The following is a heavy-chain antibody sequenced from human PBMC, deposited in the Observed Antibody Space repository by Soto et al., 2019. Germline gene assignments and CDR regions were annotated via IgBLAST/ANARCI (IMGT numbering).Heavy chain of an antibody. CDR1: GFMLSTYS. J-gene: IGHJ3*02. CDR3: AKCLQIHWNYDAYHI. D-gene: IGHD1-7*01. Sequence: GGSLRLSXAASGFMLSTYSMSWVRQAPGKGLEWVSHITGSGGITYYADSVKGRFTISRDTSSNTLYLQMNSLRAEDTALYYCAKCLQIHWNYDAYHIWGQGTMVTVSS. V-gene: IGHV3-23*01. CDR2: ITGSGGIT.